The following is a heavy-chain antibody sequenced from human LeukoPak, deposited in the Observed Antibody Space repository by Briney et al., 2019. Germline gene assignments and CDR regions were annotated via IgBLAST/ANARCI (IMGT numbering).Heavy chain of an antibody. V-gene: IGHV4-4*08. D-gene: IGHD6-19*01. Sequence: PSETLSLTYTASGGSISNYYWSWIRQPPGKGLEWIGYIYTGGNTNYNPSLKSRVTIIVNKTKNQVSLKLSSVTAADTAVYYCARPHSSGWYGAFDIGGQGTMLTVYS. CDR1: GGSISNYY. CDR3: ARPHSSGWYGAFDI. CDR2: IYTGGNT. J-gene: IGHJ3*02.